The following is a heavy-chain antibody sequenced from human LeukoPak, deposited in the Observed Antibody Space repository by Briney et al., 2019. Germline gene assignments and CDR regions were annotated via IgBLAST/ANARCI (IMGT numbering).Heavy chain of an antibody. D-gene: IGHD5-12*01. J-gene: IGHJ5*02. Sequence: SETLSLTCTVSGYSISSGYYWGWIRQPPGKGLEWIGSIYHSGSTYYNPSLKSRVTISVDMSKTQFSLKLSSVTAADTAVYYCARDFGYARVGWFDPWGQGTLVTVSS. CDR3: ARDFGYARVGWFDP. V-gene: IGHV4-38-2*02. CDR1: GYSISSGYY. CDR2: IYHSGST.